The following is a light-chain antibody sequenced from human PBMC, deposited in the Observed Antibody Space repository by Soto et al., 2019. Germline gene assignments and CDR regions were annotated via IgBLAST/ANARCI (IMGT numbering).Light chain of an antibody. CDR3: QQSYSTPQIT. Sequence: DIQMTQSPSSLSASVGDRVTITCRASQSIGSYLNWYQHKPGKAPELLIYAASSLQSGVPSRFSSSGSGTDFTLTISSLQPEDFATYYCQQSYSTPQITFGRGTRLEIK. CDR1: QSIGSY. J-gene: IGKJ5*01. V-gene: IGKV1-39*01. CDR2: AAS.